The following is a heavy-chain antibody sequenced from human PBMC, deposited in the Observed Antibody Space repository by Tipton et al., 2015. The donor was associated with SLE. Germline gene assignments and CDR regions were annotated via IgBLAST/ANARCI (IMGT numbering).Heavy chain of an antibody. D-gene: IGHD3-10*01. Sequence: TLSLTCTVSGGSISSGSYYWSWIRQPAGKGLEWIGHIYTSGSTNYNPSLKSRVTISVDTSKNQFSLKLSSVTAADTAVHYCARSVWGGGPPRAFDIWGQGTMVTVSS. CDR2: IYTSGST. J-gene: IGHJ3*02. CDR1: GGSISSGSYY. V-gene: IGHV4-61*09. CDR3: ARSVWGGGPPRAFDI.